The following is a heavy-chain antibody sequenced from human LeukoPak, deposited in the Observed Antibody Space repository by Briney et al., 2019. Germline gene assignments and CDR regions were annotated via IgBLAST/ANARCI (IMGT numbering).Heavy chain of an antibody. V-gene: IGHV3-7*04. CDR1: GFTFSRYW. CDR2: IKQDGSEK. J-gene: IGHJ4*02. Sequence: GGSLRLSCAASGFTFSRYWMSWVRQAPGKGLEWVANIKQDGSEKYYVDSVKGRFTISRDNAKNSLYLQMNSLRAEDTAVYYCARAPNWGFFDWGQGTLVTVSS. D-gene: IGHD7-27*01. CDR3: ARAPNWGFFD.